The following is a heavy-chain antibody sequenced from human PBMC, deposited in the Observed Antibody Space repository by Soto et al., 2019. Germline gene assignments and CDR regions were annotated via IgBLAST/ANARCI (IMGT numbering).Heavy chain of an antibody. Sequence: QVQLVQSGAEVKKPGSSVKVSCKASGGTFSSYAISWVRQAPGQGLEWMGGIIPIFGTANYAQKFQGRVTMTADESTSTAYMELSSLRSEDTAVYYCASCTNVDTAMALIDYYSYYGMDVWGQGTTVTVSS. V-gene: IGHV1-69*12. CDR1: GGTFSSYA. CDR2: IIPIFGTA. J-gene: IGHJ6*02. CDR3: ASCTNVDTAMALIDYYSYYGMDV. D-gene: IGHD5-18*01.